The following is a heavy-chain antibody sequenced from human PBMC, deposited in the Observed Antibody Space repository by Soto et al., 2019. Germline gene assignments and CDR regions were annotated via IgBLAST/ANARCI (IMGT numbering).Heavy chain of an antibody. CDR2: LYDVFGS. J-gene: IGHJ3*01. V-gene: IGHV3-53*01. Sequence: DVQLVESGGGLIKPGESLRLSCVAFGLTVSGTKYVAWVRQAPGTGLEWVSALYDVFGSFYADSVKGRFTTSSDRSRSTVYLQMNDLRPDDTAVYSCASWREREHAFDVWGQGTAVIVSP. CDR3: ASWREREHAFDV. D-gene: IGHD1-1*01. CDR1: GLTVSGTKY.